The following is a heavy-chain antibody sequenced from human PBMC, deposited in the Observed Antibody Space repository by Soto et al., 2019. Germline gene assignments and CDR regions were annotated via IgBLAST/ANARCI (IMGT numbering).Heavy chain of an antibody. CDR1: GGSISSGEYY. CDR2: IYYSGST. D-gene: IGHD3-22*01. V-gene: IGHV4-30-4*01. J-gene: IGHJ5*02. Sequence: PSETLSLTCTVSGGSISSGEYYWSWIRQPPGKGLEWIGYIYYSGSTYYNPSLKSRVTISVDTSRNQFSLKLSSVTAADTAVYFCAREGGEYYDSSGYWHHWIDPWGQGTLVTVSS. CDR3: AREGGEYYDSSGYWHHWIDP.